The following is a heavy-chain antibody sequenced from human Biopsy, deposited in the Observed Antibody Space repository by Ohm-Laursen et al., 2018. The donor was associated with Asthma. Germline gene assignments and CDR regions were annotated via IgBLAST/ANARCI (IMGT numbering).Heavy chain of an antibody. J-gene: IGHJ4*01. D-gene: IGHD3-22*01. CDR3: AKSADYYDSTDYLDF. CDR1: GFTFSSYG. V-gene: IGHV3-30*18. Sequence: SLRLSCSASGFTFSSYGMDWVRQAPGKGLEWVALMSYDGSIKDYADSVKGRFTISRDNAKNSLYLQMQSLRAEDTAFYYCAKSADYYDSTDYLDFWGRGTLVTVSS. CDR2: MSYDGSIK.